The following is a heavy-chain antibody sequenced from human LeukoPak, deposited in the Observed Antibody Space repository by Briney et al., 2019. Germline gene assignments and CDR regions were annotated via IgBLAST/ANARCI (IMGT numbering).Heavy chain of an antibody. D-gene: IGHD3-22*01. CDR2: ISYDGSNK. J-gene: IGHJ4*02. Sequence: GGSLRLSCAASGFTFSSYGMHWVRQAPGKGLEWVAVISYDGSNKYYADSVKGRFTISRDNSKNTLYLQMNSLRAEDTAVYYCARAKDVTMIVDWGQGTLVTVSS. V-gene: IGHV3-30*03. CDR3: ARAKDVTMIVD. CDR1: GFTFSSYG.